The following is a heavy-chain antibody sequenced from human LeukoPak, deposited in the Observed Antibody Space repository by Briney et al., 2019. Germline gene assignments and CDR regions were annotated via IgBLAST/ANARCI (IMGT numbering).Heavy chain of an antibody. CDR2: ISYDGSNK. V-gene: IGHV3-30*03. Sequence: GGSLRLSCAASGFIFRTYAMSWVRQAPGKGLEWVAVISYDGSNKYYADSVKGRFTISRDNSKNTLYLQMNSLRAEDTAVYYCASIGGRTYYDFWSGYRDAFDIWGQGTMVTVSS. J-gene: IGHJ3*02. CDR3: ASIGGRTYYDFWSGYRDAFDI. CDR1: GFIFRTYA. D-gene: IGHD3-3*01.